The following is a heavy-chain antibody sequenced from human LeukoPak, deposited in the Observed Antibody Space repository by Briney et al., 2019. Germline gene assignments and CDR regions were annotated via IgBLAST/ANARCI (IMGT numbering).Heavy chain of an antibody. V-gene: IGHV3-23*01. CDR3: AKDRPGIAVQDTRFDI. J-gene: IGHJ3*02. Sequence: GGSLRLSCAASGFTFSSYAMSWVRQAPGKGLEWVSAISGSGGSTYYADSVKGRFTISRDNSKNTLYLQMNSLRAEDTAVYYCAKDRPGIAVQDTRFDIWGQGTMVTVSS. CDR2: ISGSGGST. D-gene: IGHD6-19*01. CDR1: GFTFSSYA.